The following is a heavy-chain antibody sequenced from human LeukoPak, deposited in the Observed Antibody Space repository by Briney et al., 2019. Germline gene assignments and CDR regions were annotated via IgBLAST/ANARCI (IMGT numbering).Heavy chain of an antibody. CDR3: AKGSYYDSSGSFYFDY. D-gene: IGHD3-22*01. V-gene: IGHV3-23*01. CDR2: ISGSGDDT. CDR1: GFTFSSYA. Sequence: GGSLRLSCAASGFTFSSYAMSWVRQAPGKGLEWVSGISGSGDDTYYADSVKGRFTISRDNSKNTLYVQVNSLGTEDTAAYYCAKGSYYDSSGSFYFDYWGQGTLVTVSS. J-gene: IGHJ4*02.